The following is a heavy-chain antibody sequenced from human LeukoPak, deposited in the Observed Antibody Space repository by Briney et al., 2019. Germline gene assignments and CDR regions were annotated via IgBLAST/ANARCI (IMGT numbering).Heavy chain of an antibody. V-gene: IGHV4-39*01. CDR1: GGPISSSSYY. J-gene: IGHJ4*02. D-gene: IGHD6-19*01. Sequence: PSETLSLTCTVSGGPISSSSYYWGWIRQPPGKGLEWIGSIYYSGSTYYNPSLKSRVTISVDTSKNQFSLKLSSVTAADTAVYYCASSPGVAGTIWDQGTLVTVSS. CDR3: ASSPGVAGTI. CDR2: IYYSGST.